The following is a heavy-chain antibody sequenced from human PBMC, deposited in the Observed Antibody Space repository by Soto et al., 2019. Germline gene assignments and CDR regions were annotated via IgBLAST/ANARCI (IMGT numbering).Heavy chain of an antibody. J-gene: IGHJ4*02. CDR2: IYSDGTT. CDR3: ARGGGPFMNDVTNPFDD. D-gene: IGHD4-17*01. V-gene: IGHV3-53*04. Sequence: VPLVESGGGLVQPGGSLRLSCAVSGFSVSSNYMSWFRQAPGKGLDWVSVIYSDGTTYYVDSVKGRFTISRHNSKNTLYLQMSSLRTEDTAVYYCARGGGPFMNDVTNPFDDWGQGTLVAVSA. CDR1: GFSVSSNY.